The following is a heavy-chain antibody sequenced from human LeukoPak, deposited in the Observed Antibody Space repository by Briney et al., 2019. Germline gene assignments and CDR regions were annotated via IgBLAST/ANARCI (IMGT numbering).Heavy chain of an antibody. J-gene: IGHJ4*02. CDR3: ARLASGSYYEPFDH. CDR2: IYHSGNT. Sequence: KPSGTLSLTCAVSGGSIISHNWWIWVRQPPGKGPEWIGEIYHSGNTNYNPSLKSRVTISVDKSKNHFSLKLRSVTAADTAVYYCARLASGSYYEPFDHWGQGTLVTVSS. CDR1: GGSIISHNW. D-gene: IGHD3-10*01. V-gene: IGHV4-4*02.